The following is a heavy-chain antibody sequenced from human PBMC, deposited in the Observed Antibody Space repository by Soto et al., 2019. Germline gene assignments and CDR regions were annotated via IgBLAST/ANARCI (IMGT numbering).Heavy chain of an antibody. CDR3: TTPHYDILTGYYAYFDY. V-gene: IGHV3-15*01. CDR1: GFTFSNAW. Sequence: PGGSLRLSCAASGFTFSNAWMSWVRQAPGKGLEWVGRIKSKTDGGTTDYAAPVKGRFTISRDDSKNTLYLQMNSLKTEDTAVYYCTTPHYDILTGYYAYFDYWGQGTLVTVSS. CDR2: IKSKTDGGTT. D-gene: IGHD3-9*01. J-gene: IGHJ4*02.